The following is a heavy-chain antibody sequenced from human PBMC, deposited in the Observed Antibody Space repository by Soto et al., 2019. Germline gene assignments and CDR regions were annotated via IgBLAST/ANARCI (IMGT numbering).Heavy chain of an antibody. CDR2: IYYSGST. V-gene: IGHV4-61*01. CDR3: ARAPTIFGVVRNWFDP. D-gene: IGHD3-3*01. J-gene: IGHJ5*02. CDR1: GGSVSSGSYY. Sequence: PSETLSLTCTVSGGSVSSGSYYWSWIRQPPGKGLEWIGYIYYSGSTNYNPSLKSRVTISVDTSKNQFSLKLSSVTAADTAVYYCARAPTIFGVVRNWFDPWGQGTLVTVS.